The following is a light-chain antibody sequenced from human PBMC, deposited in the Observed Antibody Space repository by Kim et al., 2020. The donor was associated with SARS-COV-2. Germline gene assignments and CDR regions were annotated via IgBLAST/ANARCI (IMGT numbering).Light chain of an antibody. V-gene: IGLV1-47*01. CDR2: RNN. CDR3: VAWDDSLSGRV. Sequence: GQRVTISCSGSSSNIGSNYVYWYQQLPGTAPKLLIYRNNQRPSGVPDRFSGSKSGTSASLAISGLRSEDEADYYCVAWDDSLSGRVFGGGTQLTVL. J-gene: IGLJ3*02. CDR1: SSNIGSNY.